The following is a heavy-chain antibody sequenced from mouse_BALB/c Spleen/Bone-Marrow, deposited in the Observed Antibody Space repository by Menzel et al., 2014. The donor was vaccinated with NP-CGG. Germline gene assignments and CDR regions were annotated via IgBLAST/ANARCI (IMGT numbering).Heavy chain of an antibody. D-gene: IGHD6-2*01. V-gene: IGHV1-4*01. CDR1: GYTFTSYT. Sequence: QVQLKESGAELARPGASVKMSCKASGYTFTSYTMHWVKQRPGQGLEWIGFINPSSNYTNYNQKSKDKATLTADKSSSTAYMQLSSLTSEDSAVYYCARVLRWSLDYWGQGTTLTVSS. CDR3: ARVLRWSLDY. J-gene: IGHJ2*01. CDR2: INPSSNYT.